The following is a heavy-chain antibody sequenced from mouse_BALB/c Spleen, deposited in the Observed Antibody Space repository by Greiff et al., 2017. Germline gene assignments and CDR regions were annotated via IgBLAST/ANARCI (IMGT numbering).Heavy chain of an antibody. Sequence: DVKLVESGPSLVKPSQTLSLTCSVTGDSITSGYWNWSREFPGNKLEYMGYISYSGSTYYNPSLKSRISITRDTSKNQYYLQLNSVTTEDTATYYCARLEDYGSSYGFAYWGQGTLVTVSA. V-gene: IGHV3-8*02. CDR2: ISYSGST. D-gene: IGHD1-1*01. J-gene: IGHJ3*01. CDR1: GDSITSGY. CDR3: ARLEDYGSSYGFAY.